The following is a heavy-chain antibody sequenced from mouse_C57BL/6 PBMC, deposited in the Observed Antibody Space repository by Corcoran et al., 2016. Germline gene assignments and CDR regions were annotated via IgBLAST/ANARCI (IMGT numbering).Heavy chain of an antibody. CDR2: IDPANGNT. D-gene: IGHD1-1*01. V-gene: IGHV14-3*01. J-gene: IGHJ2*01. Sequence: EVQLQQSVAELVRPGASVKLACTASGFNIKNTYIHWVKQRPEQGLEWIGRIDPANGNTKYAPKFQGKATITADTSSNTAYLQLISLTSEHTAIYYCARNGTPFDYWGQGTTLTVSS. CDR1: GFNIKNTY. CDR3: ARNGTPFDY.